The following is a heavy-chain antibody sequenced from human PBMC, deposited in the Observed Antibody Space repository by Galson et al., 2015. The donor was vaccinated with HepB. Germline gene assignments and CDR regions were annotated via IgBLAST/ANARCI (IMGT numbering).Heavy chain of an antibody. D-gene: IGHD5-12*01. J-gene: IGHJ4*02. V-gene: IGHV3-33*01. CDR1: GFTFSNFI. Sequence: SLRLSCAASGFTFSNFIMHWVRQAPGKGLEWVAVIWYDGTNIYYGDSVKGRFTISRDNSKNTLYLQMNSLRVEDTAMYYCVRGDSGYDVADYWGQGTLVTVSS. CDR3: VRGDSGYDVADY. CDR2: IWYDGTNI.